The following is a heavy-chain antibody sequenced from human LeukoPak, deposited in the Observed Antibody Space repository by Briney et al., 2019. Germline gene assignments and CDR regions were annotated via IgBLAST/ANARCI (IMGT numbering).Heavy chain of an antibody. CDR3: ARDFGEMPNY. CDR2: IDPSGGST. CDR1: GYTFTRYY. D-gene: IGHD5-24*01. V-gene: IGHV1-46*01. Sequence: ASVKVSCKASGYTFTRYYMHWVRQAPGQGLEWMGIIDPSGGSTGYAQNFPGGVSMTRDATTSTVYLELSSLRSEDTAVYYCARDFGEMPNYWGQGTLVTVSS. J-gene: IGHJ4*02.